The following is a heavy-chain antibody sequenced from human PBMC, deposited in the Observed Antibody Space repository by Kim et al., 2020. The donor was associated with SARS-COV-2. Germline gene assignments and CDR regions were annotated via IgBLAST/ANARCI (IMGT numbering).Heavy chain of an antibody. J-gene: IGHJ3*02. CDR1: GFTFSSYA. CDR3: AKDYRDNGDYHAFDI. CDR2: ISGSGGST. D-gene: IGHD4-17*01. Sequence: GGSLRLSCAASGFTFSSYAMNWVRQAPGKGLEWVSSISGSGGSTYYADSVKGRCTISRDNSKNTVYLQMNSVRVEDTAVYYCAKDYRDNGDYHAFDIWGQGTMVTVS. V-gene: IGHV3-23*01.